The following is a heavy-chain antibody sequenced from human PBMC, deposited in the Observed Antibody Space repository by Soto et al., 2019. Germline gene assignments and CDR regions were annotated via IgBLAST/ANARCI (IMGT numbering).Heavy chain of an antibody. D-gene: IGHD2-15*01. V-gene: IGHV2-5*02. CDR2: IYWDDDK. CDR1: GFSLSTSGVG. Sequence: SGPTLLNPTQTVTLTCTFSGFSLSTSGVGVAWIRQPPGKALEWLAPIYWDDDKRYRPSLESRLTITKDTSKNQVVLTMTNMESVDTATYYCAYLPCSGGSCYWFSFSGMDVWGQGTTVTVSS. J-gene: IGHJ6*02. CDR3: AYLPCSGGSCYWFSFSGMDV.